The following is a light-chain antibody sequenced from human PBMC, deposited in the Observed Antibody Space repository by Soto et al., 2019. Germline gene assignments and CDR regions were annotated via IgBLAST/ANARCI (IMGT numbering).Light chain of an antibody. J-gene: IGKJ5*01. Sequence: EVVLTQAPVTLSLSPXERATLSCRASQSFRGLLAWYQQKPGQAPRLLIYDAYNRATGIPPRFSGSGSGTDFTLTISSLEPEDSAVYYCQQRHMWPITFGQGTRLEIK. CDR3: QQRHMWPIT. V-gene: IGKV3-11*01. CDR1: QSFRGL. CDR2: DAY.